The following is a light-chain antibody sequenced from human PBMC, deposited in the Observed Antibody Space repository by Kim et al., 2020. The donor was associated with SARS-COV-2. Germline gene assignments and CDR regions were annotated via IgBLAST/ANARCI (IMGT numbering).Light chain of an antibody. V-gene: IGKV1-39*01. Sequence: ASVGDRVTITCRASQFINNYLNWYQQKVGQAPKLLIYGASNLQSGVPSRFSGRGSGTDFILTISSLQPEDYGTYYCQQAYSTLVTFGQGTKVDIK. CDR3: QQAYSTLVT. CDR1: QFINNY. J-gene: IGKJ2*01. CDR2: GAS.